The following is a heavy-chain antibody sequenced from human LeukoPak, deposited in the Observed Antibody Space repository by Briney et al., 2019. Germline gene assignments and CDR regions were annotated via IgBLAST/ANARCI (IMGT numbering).Heavy chain of an antibody. CDR2: INAGNGNT. Sequence: ASVKVSCKASGYTFTSYAMHWVRQAPGQRLEWMGWINAGNGNTKYSQKFQGRVTITRDTSASTAYMELSSLRSEDTAMYYCARDMENCSSTSCYDEYYYYGMDVWGQGTTVTVSS. D-gene: IGHD2-2*01. J-gene: IGHJ6*02. V-gene: IGHV1-3*01. CDR3: ARDMENCSSTSCYDEYYYYGMDV. CDR1: GYTFTSYA.